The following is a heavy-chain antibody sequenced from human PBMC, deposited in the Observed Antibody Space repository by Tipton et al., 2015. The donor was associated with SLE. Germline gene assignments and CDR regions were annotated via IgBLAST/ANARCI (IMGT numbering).Heavy chain of an antibody. J-gene: IGHJ6*03. D-gene: IGHD2-2*01. Sequence: SLRLSCAASRFTFSTYGMRWVRQSPEKGLEWVSSISGSDGSTYYADSVKGRFTISRDNSKNTLYLQMNSLRAEDTAVYYCARDCPAATCYYYYMDVWGKGTTVTVSS. CDR2: ISGSDGST. CDR1: RFTFSTYG. V-gene: IGHV3-23*01. CDR3: ARDCPAATCYYYYMDV.